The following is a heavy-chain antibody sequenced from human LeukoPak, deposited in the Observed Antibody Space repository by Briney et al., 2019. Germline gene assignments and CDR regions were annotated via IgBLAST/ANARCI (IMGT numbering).Heavy chain of an antibody. CDR3: ARISQQLGGYFDY. Sequence: GASVKVSCKASGYTFTSYGISWVRQAPGQGLEWMGWISAYNGNTNYAQKLQGRVTMTTDTSTSTAHMELRSLRSDNTAVYYCARISQQLGGYFDYWGQGTLVTVSS. CDR1: GYTFTSYG. CDR2: ISAYNGNT. J-gene: IGHJ4*02. D-gene: IGHD6-6*01. V-gene: IGHV1-18*01.